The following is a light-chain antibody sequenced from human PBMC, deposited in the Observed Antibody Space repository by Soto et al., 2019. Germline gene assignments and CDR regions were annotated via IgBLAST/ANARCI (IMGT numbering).Light chain of an antibody. V-gene: IGKV3-11*01. Sequence: EVVLTQSPATLSLSPGERATLSCRASENVRTFVDWYQQKPGQAPRLLIYGASNRATGIPARFSGSGSGTDFTLTISNLEPEDFAVYYCQQYGGSPWTFGQGTTVEIK. CDR2: GAS. CDR3: QQYGGSPWT. J-gene: IGKJ1*01. CDR1: ENVRTF.